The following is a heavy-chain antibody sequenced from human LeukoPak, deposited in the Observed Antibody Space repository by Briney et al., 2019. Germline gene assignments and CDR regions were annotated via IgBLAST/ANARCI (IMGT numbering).Heavy chain of an antibody. CDR2: IYYSGST. D-gene: IGHD6-13*01. Sequence: SETLSLTCTVSGGSISSNYWNWIRQPPGKGLEWIGYIYYSGSTNYNPSLKSRVTISVDTSKRQFYLRLTSVIAADTAVYYCASGSAVAAAGDYWGEGTLVAVSS. V-gene: IGHV4-59*01. J-gene: IGHJ4*02. CDR3: ASGSAVAAAGDY. CDR1: GGSISSNY.